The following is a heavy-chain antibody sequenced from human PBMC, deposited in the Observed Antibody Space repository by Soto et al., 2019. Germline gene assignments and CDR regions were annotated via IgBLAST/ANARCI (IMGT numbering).Heavy chain of an antibody. V-gene: IGHV1-2*04. CDR2: INPNSGGT. D-gene: IGHD4-17*01. CDR3: AREAVSVTTRYYYYGMDV. Sequence: GASVKVSCKASGYTFTGYYMHWVRQAPGQGLEWMGWINPNSGGTNYAQKFQGWVTMTRDTSISTAYMELSRLRSDDTAVYYCAREAVSVTTRYYYYGMDVWGQGTTVTVSS. J-gene: IGHJ6*02. CDR1: GYTFTGYY.